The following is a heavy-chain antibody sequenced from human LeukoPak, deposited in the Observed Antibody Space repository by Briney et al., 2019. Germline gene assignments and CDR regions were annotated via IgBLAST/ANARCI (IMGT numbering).Heavy chain of an antibody. V-gene: IGHV3-33*01. Sequence: GGSLRLSCAASGFTFSSYGMHWVRQAPSKGLEWVAVIWYDGSNKYYADSVKGRFTISRDNSKNTLYLQMNSLRAEDTAVYYCARDGGGYYFDYWGQGTLVTVSS. CDR3: ARDGGGYYFDY. D-gene: IGHD4-23*01. CDR2: IWYDGSNK. CDR1: GFTFSSYG. J-gene: IGHJ4*02.